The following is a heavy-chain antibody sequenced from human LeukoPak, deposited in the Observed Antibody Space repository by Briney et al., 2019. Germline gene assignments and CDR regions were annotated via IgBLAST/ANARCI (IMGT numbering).Heavy chain of an antibody. CDR3: VRESRPGGAMGLYHNLDY. J-gene: IGHJ4*02. CDR1: GFTFSDFW. Sequence: GGSLRLSCAGSGFTFSDFWMTWVRQTPGKGLEWVANIKEDGTEKNLVDSVKGRFTISRDNTKNLLFLEMNNLRGDDTAIYYCVRESRPGGAMGLYHNLDYWGQGTVVAVSS. V-gene: IGHV3-7*01. CDR2: IKEDGTEK. D-gene: IGHD1-1*01.